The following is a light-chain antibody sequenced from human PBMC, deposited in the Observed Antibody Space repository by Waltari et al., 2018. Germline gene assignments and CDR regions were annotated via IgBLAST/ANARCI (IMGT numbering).Light chain of an antibody. CDR3: QQRNSWPLT. CDR1: QTVNTY. V-gene: IGKV3-11*01. CDR2: DTS. Sequence: ETVLTQSPVTLSLSPGERATLPCRASQTVNTYLAWYQQKPGQAPRLLIYDTSNGATGIPARFSGSGSGTDFTLTISSLEPEDFAVYYCQQRNSWPLTFGGGTKVEIK. J-gene: IGKJ4*01.